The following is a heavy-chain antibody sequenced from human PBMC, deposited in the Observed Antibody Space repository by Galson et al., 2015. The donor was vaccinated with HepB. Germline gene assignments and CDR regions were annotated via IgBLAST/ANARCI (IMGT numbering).Heavy chain of an antibody. J-gene: IGHJ4*02. D-gene: IGHD3-10*01. V-gene: IGHV3-74*03. Sequence: SLRLSCAASGFMFSDYWMHWVRQAPGKGLMWVSRVTGDGHNTTYSDSVKGRFTISRDNSKNTLYLQMNSLRAEDTAVYYCAKDPLRFGERPLLGYFDYWGQGTLVTVSS. CDR1: GFMFSDYW. CDR2: VTGDGHNT. CDR3: AKDPLRFGERPLLGYFDY.